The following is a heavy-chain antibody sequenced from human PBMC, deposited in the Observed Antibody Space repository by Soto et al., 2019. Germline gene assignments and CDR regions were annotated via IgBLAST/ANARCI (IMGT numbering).Heavy chain of an antibody. J-gene: IGHJ6*02. Sequence: PGGSLRLSCAASGFTFSSYSMNWVRQAPGKGLEWVSYISSSSSTIYYADSVKGRFTISRDNAKNSLYLQMNSLRDEDAAVYYCAREGSPTSYCSSTSCYGMDVWGQGTTVTVSS. V-gene: IGHV3-48*02. D-gene: IGHD2-2*01. CDR2: ISSSSSTI. CDR1: GFTFSSYS. CDR3: AREGSPTSYCSSTSCYGMDV.